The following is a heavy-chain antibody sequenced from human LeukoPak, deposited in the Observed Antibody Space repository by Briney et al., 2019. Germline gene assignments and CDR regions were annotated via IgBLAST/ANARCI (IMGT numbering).Heavy chain of an antibody. CDR2: ISGSGGST. CDR1: GFTFSNYA. J-gene: IGHJ6*03. Sequence: GGSLRLSCAASGFTFSNYAMSWVRQAPGKGLEWVSTISGSGGSTYYSDSVRGRFTISRDNSKNTLYLQMNSLRAEDTAVYYCAKRGPSASDFYYYCMDVWGKGTTVTVSS. V-gene: IGHV3-23*01. CDR3: AKRGPSASDFYYYCMDV.